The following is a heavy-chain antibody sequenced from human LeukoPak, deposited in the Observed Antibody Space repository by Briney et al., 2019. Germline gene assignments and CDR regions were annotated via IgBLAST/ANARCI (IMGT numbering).Heavy chain of an antibody. CDR3: AKDLTTVATYQGSYFDY. D-gene: IGHD4-17*01. J-gene: IGHJ4*02. CDR1: GFTFSSHI. V-gene: IGHV3-23*01. Sequence: GGSLRLSCEASGFTFSSHIISWVRQAPGKGLEWVSTISGSGGSTYFADSVKGRFTISRDNSKNTLYLQMNSLRAEDTAIYYCAKDLTTVATYQGSYFDYWGQGTLVTVSS. CDR2: ISGSGGST.